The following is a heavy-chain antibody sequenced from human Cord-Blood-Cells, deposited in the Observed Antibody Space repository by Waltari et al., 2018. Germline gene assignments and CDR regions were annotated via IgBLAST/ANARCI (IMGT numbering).Heavy chain of an antibody. V-gene: IGHV3-21*01. J-gene: IGHJ6*03. CDR1: GFTFSSYS. Sequence: EVQLVESGGGLVKPGGSLRLSCAASGFTFSSYSMNWVRQAPGKGLEWVSSISSSSIYIYYADSVKGRFTISRDNAKNSLYLQMNSLRAEDTAVYYCARGRNYYYYMDVWGKGTTVTVSS. CDR2: ISSSSIYI. D-gene: IGHD3-10*01. CDR3: ARGRNYYYYMDV.